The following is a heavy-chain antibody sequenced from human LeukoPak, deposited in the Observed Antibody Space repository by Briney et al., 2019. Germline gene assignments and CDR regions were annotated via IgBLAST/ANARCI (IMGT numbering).Heavy chain of an antibody. CDR3: ARPTASRDGYNGGAFDI. D-gene: IGHD5-24*01. CDR1: GYTFTSYY. CDR2: INPSGGST. V-gene: IGHV1-46*01. J-gene: IGHJ3*02. Sequence: ASVKVSCKASGYTFTSYYMHWVRQAPGQGLEWMGIINPSGGSTSYAQKFQGRVTMTRDTSTSTVYMELSSLRSEDTAVYYCARPTASRDGYNGGAFDIWGQGTMVTVSS.